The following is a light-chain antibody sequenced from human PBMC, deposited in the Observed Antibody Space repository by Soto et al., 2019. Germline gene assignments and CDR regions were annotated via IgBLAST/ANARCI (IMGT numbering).Light chain of an antibody. CDR2: GNS. Sequence: QSVLTQPASVSGSPGQSITISCTGSSSNIGTGYDVHWYQQLPGTAPKLLIYGNSNRPSGVPDRFSGSKSGTSASLAITGLQAEDEADYYCQSYDSSLSGIFGGGTKVTVL. V-gene: IGLV1-40*01. CDR3: QSYDSSLSGI. CDR1: SSNIGTGYD. J-gene: IGLJ2*01.